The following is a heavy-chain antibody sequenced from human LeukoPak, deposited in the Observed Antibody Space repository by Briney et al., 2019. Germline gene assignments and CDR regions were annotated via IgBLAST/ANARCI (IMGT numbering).Heavy chain of an antibody. CDR3: ARAGWYDSGSYVHY. J-gene: IGHJ4*02. V-gene: IGHV4-34*01. Sequence: SETLSLTCAVYGGSFSGYYWTWIRQPPGKGLEWIGEINHSGTTNYNPSLKSRVSISVDTSKNQFSLKLNSVTAADTAVYYCARAGWYDSGSYVHYRGQGGLVTVSS. CDR1: GGSFSGYY. CDR2: INHSGTT. D-gene: IGHD3-10*01.